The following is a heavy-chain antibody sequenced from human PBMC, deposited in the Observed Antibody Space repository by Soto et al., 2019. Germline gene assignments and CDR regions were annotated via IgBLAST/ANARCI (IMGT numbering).Heavy chain of an antibody. J-gene: IGHJ5*02. Sequence: GSLRLSCAASGFTFSSYSMNWVRQAPGKGLEWVSSISSSSYIYYADSVKGRFTISRDNAKNSLFLQMNSLRAEDTAVYYCARDPSGAVAGNNWFDPWGQGTLVTVSS. D-gene: IGHD6-19*01. CDR2: ISSSSYI. CDR3: ARDPSGAVAGNNWFDP. V-gene: IGHV3-21*01. CDR1: GFTFSSYS.